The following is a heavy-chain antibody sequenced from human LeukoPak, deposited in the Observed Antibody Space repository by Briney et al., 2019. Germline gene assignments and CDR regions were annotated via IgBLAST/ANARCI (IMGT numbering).Heavy chain of an antibody. D-gene: IGHD5-12*01. V-gene: IGHV4-34*01. CDR1: GGSFSGYY. Sequence: SETLSLTCAVYGGSFSGYYWSWIRQPPGKGLEWIGEINHSGSTNYNPSLKSRVTISVDTSKNQFSLKLSSMTAADTAVYYCARHPRGGGYIFDYWGQGTLVTVSS. CDR2: INHSGST. J-gene: IGHJ4*02. CDR3: ARHPRGGGYIFDY.